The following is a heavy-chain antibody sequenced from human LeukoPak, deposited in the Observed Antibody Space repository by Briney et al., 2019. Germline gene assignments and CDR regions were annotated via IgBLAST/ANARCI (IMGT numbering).Heavy chain of an antibody. Sequence: GGSLRLSCAASGFTFSSYWMTWVRQAPGKGLEWVSVIYGGHSAYYADSVKDRFTISRDNPKNTLNLQMNSLRAEDTVVYYCAREIGQLGGAFDIWGQGTMVTVSS. CDR1: GFTFSSYW. D-gene: IGHD7-27*01. V-gene: IGHV3-53*01. J-gene: IGHJ3*02. CDR2: IYGGHSA. CDR3: AREIGQLGGAFDI.